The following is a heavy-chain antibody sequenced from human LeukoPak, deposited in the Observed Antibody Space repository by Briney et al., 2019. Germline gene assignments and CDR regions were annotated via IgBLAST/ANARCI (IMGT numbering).Heavy chain of an antibody. Sequence: SETLSLTCAVYGGCFSGYYWSWIRQPPGKGLEWIGEINHSGSTNYNPSLKSRVTISVDTSKNQFSLKLSSVTAADTAVYYCARPRGFFGVVIFDYWGQGTLVTVSS. CDR3: ARPRGFFGVVIFDY. J-gene: IGHJ4*02. CDR2: INHSGST. D-gene: IGHD3-3*01. V-gene: IGHV4-34*01. CDR1: GGCFSGYY.